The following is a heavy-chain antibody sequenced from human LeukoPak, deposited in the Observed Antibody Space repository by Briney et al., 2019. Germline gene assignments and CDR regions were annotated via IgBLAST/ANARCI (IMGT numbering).Heavy chain of an antibody. CDR1: GGSISSSSYY. V-gene: IGHV4-39*07. Sequence: PSETLSLTCTVSGGSISSSSYYWGWIRQPPGKGLEWIGSIYYSGSTYYNPSLKSRVTISVDTSKNQFSLKLSSVTAADTAVYYCARGMGVWGSYHSDYWGQGTLVTVSS. J-gene: IGHJ4*02. CDR2: IYYSGST. D-gene: IGHD3-16*02. CDR3: ARGMGVWGSYHSDY.